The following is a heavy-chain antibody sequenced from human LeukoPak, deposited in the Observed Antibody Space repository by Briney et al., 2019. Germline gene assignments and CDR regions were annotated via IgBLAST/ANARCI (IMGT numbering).Heavy chain of an antibody. Sequence: GGSLRLSCAASGFTFSSTWLHWVRQPPGQGLVWVARITSDGSSTAYAESVKGRFIISRDNSKNTLNLQMNSLRAEDTAVYYCAKDHPIRGKLGTMIVMTPVGFDYWGQGTLVTVSS. CDR1: GFTFSSTW. J-gene: IGHJ4*02. CDR3: AKDHPIRGKLGTMIVMTPVGFDY. V-gene: IGHV3-74*03. D-gene: IGHD3-22*01. CDR2: ITSDGSST.